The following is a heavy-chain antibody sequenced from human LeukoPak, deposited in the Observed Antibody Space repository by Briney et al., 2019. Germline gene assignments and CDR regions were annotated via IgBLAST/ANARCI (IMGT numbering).Heavy chain of an antibody. CDR2: IRSKAYGGTT. CDR1: GFTFGDYA. Sequence: PGRSLRLSCTTSGFTFGDYAMSWVRQAPGKGLEWIGFIRSKAYGGTTGYAASMKGRFTISRDDSKSIAYLQMNSRKTEDISVYYCTAPRTRYIDWLSDYWGQGTLVTVSS. J-gene: IGHJ4*02. V-gene: IGHV3-49*04. D-gene: IGHD3-9*01. CDR3: TAPRTRYIDWLSDY.